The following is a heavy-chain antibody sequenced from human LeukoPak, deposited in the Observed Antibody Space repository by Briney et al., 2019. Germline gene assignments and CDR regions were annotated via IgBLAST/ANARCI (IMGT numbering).Heavy chain of an antibody. J-gene: IGHJ4*02. CDR1: GFTFSSYA. CDR3: AKKGTSGYYSASDY. V-gene: IGHV3-23*01. Sequence: GGSLRLSCAASGFTFSSYAMSWVRQAPGKGLEWVSAISTSGSSTYYADSVKGRFTISRDNSKNTLNLQMNSLGAEDTAVYYCAKKGTSGYYSASDYWGQGTLVTVSS. CDR2: ISTSGSST. D-gene: IGHD3-22*01.